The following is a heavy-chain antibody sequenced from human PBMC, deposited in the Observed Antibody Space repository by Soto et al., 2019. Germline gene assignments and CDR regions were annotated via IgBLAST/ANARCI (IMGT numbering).Heavy chain of an antibody. CDR1: GFTFSSYG. Sequence: QVQLVESGGGVVQPGRSLRLSCAASGFTFSSYGMHWVRQAPGKGLEWVAVISYDGSNKYYADSVKGRFTISRNNSKNTLYLKMNRRRVEDRAVYYWAKVAGYGGNIFDSWAQGTLVTVSS. J-gene: IGHJ4*02. CDR3: AKVAGYGGNIFDS. D-gene: IGHD4-17*01. CDR2: ISYDGSNK. V-gene: IGHV3-30*18.